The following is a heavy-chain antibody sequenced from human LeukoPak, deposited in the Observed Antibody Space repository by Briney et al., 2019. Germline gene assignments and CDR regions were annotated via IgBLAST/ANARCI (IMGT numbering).Heavy chain of an antibody. CDR2: INPNSGVT. Sequence: ASVKVSCKASGYTFTGYYMHWGRQAPGQGLEWMGWINPNSGVTNYAQKFQGRVTMTRDTSISTAYMELSRLRSDDTAVYYCARPGTVTTVDFSFAPWGERPLVTVSS. D-gene: IGHD4-17*01. CDR1: GYTFTGYY. J-gene: IGHJ5*02. V-gene: IGHV1-2*02. CDR3: ARPGTVTTVDFSFAP.